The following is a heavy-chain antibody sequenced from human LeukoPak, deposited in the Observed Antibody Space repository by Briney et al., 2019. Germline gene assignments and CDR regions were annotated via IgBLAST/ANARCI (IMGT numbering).Heavy chain of an antibody. CDR1: GFTFSNYG. J-gene: IGHJ4*02. V-gene: IGHV3-33*01. Sequence: GRSLRVSCAASGFTFSNYGMHWVRQAPGKGLEWVAVIWYNGSNKYYADSVKGRFTISRDNSKNTLYLQMNSLRAEDTAVYYCALGDSSGYFNYWGQGTLVTVSS. CDR3: ALGDSSGYFNY. CDR2: IWYNGSNK. D-gene: IGHD3-22*01.